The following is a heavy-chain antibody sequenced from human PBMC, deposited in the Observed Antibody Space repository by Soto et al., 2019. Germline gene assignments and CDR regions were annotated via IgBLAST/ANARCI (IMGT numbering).Heavy chain of an antibody. D-gene: IGHD3-16*01. J-gene: IGHJ5*02. CDR1: GIVFSDY. CDR3: AGLPFPWGWFDP. Sequence: QVQLVESGGGLVKPGGSLRLSCAASGIVFSDYMSWVRQAPGKGLEWLSYISGSGRTIYSADSVKGRFTISRDNARNSRFLQMNNVRTEDPAVYYCAGLPFPWGWFDPWGQGTLVTVSS. CDR2: ISGSGRTI. V-gene: IGHV3-11*01.